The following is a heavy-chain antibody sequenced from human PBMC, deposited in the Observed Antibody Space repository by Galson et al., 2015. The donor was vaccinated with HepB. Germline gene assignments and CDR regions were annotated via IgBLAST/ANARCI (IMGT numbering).Heavy chain of an antibody. V-gene: IGHV1-2*02. Sequence: SVKVSCKASGYTFTDYYMHWVRQAPGQGLEWMGWINPDSGGTKYAQNFQGRVTMTRDTSISTAYLDLSSLTSDDTAVYYCARPPSSEASCLRSWGQGTLVTVSS. CDR3: ARPPSSEASCLRS. D-gene: IGHD2-2*01. CDR1: GYTFTDYY. CDR2: INPDSGGT. J-gene: IGHJ5*02.